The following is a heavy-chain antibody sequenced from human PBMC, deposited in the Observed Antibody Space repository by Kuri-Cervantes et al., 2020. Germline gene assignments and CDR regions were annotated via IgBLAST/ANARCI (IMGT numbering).Heavy chain of an antibody. CDR3: AGDFEIAAAGPLLY. Sequence: ASVKVSCKASGYAFTGYYIHWVRQAPGQGLEWMGWINPNSGVTSYAQKFHGWVSMTRDTSINTAYMEVSGPKSDDTAVYYCAGDFEIAAAGPLLYWGQGTLVTVSS. D-gene: IGHD6-13*01. V-gene: IGHV1-2*04. J-gene: IGHJ4*02. CDR2: INPNSGVT. CDR1: GYAFTGYY.